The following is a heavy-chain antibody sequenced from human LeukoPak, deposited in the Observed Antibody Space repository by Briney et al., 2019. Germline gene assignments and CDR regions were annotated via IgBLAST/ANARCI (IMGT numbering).Heavy chain of an antibody. Sequence: ASVKVSCKASGYTFSNYGISWVRQAPGPGLEWMGWTSYNGNTNYARKFQDKVTMTTDTSTTTAYMELRSLESDDTAVYYCARHSGSGWQALGYWGQGTLVTVSS. J-gene: IGHJ4*02. CDR3: ARHSGSGWQALGY. V-gene: IGHV1-18*04. D-gene: IGHD6-19*01. CDR1: GYTFSNYG. CDR2: TSYNGNT.